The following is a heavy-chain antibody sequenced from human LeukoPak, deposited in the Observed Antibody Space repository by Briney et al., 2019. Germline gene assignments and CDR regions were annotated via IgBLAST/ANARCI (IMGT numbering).Heavy chain of an antibody. V-gene: IGHV4-39*01. CDR1: GGSISSSSYY. Sequence: PSETLSLTCTVSGGSISSSSYYWGWIRQPPGKGLEWIGSIYYSGGTYYNPSLKSRVTISVDTSKNQFSLKLSSVTAADTAVYYCARREYSSAWDYWGQGTLVTVSS. J-gene: IGHJ4*02. CDR2: IYYSGGT. D-gene: IGHD6-6*01. CDR3: ARREYSSAWDY.